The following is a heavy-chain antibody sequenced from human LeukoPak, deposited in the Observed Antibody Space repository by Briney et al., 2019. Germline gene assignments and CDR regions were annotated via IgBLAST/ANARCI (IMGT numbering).Heavy chain of an antibody. CDR1: GFTFSNAW. CDR3: TTGSIAARGEFDI. CDR2: IKSKTDGGTT. V-gene: IGHV3-15*01. D-gene: IGHD6-6*01. J-gene: IGHJ3*02. Sequence: PGGSLRLSCAASGFTFSNAWMSWVRQAPGKGLEWVGRIKSKTDGGTTDYAAPVKGRFTISRGDSKNTLYLQMNSLKTEDTAVYYCTTGSIAARGEFDIWGQGTMVTVSS.